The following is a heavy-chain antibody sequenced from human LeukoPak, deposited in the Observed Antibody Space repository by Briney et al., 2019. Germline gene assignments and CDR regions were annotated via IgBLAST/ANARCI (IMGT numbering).Heavy chain of an antibody. CDR3: ARHVSHLGVIAAEDV. V-gene: IGHV5-51*01. J-gene: IGHJ6*04. D-gene: IGHD6-13*01. CDR2: IYPGDSDT. CDR1: GYSFTSYW. Sequence: GESLKISCKGSGYSFTSYWIGWVRQMPGKGLEWMGIIYPGDSDTRYSPSFQGQVTISADKSISTAYLQWSSLKASDTAMYYCARHVSHLGVIAAEDVWGKGTTVTVSS.